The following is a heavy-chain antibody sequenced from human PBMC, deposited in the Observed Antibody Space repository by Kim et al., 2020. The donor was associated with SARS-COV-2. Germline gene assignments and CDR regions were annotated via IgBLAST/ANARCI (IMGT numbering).Heavy chain of an antibody. D-gene: IGHD3-9*01. CDR3: ASRLRDFDWLHGHCDY. Sequence: SLTSRVTISVDTSKNRFSLKLSSVSAADTAVYYCASRLRDFDWLHGHCDYWGQGTLVTVSS. J-gene: IGHJ4*02. V-gene: IGHV4-31*02.